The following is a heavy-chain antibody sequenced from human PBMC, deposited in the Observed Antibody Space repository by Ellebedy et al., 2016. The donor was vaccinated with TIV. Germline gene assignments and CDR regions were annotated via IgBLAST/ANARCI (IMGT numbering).Heavy chain of an antibody. Sequence: GESLKISCAASGFTFSSYAMDWVRQAPGKGLQWVSSISSSGATTFYADSVKGRFTISRDNSKNTLYLQMNSLRGEDTAVYYCARGRGGSTGSDYFDYWGQGTLVTVSS. CDR1: GFTFSSYA. V-gene: IGHV3-23*01. J-gene: IGHJ4*02. D-gene: IGHD2-2*01. CDR3: ARGRGGSTGSDYFDY. CDR2: ISSSGATT.